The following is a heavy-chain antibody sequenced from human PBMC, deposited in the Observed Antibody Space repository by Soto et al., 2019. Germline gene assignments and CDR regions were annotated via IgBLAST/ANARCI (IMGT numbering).Heavy chain of an antibody. Sequence: GGSLRLSCAASGFTFSSYAMSWVRQAPGKGLEWVSAISGSGGSTYYADSVKGRFTISRDNSKNTLYLQMNSLRDEDTAVYYCARDSGYSYGSIDYWGQGTLVTVSS. D-gene: IGHD5-18*01. CDR2: ISGSGGST. V-gene: IGHV3-23*01. CDR1: GFTFSSYA. CDR3: ARDSGYSYGSIDY. J-gene: IGHJ4*02.